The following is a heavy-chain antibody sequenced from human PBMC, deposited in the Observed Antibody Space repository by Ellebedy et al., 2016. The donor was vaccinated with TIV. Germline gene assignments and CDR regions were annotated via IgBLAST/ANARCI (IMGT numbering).Heavy chain of an antibody. CDR2: ISSDGSSK. D-gene: IGHD1-1*01. CDR3: AKRYRSYFDY. Sequence: PGGSLRLSCAASEFTFNTYGMNWVRQAPGKGLEWVALISSDGSSKSYADSVKSRFTISRDNSKNTLYLQMNSLREGDTAVYYCAKRYRSYFDYWGQGTLVTVSS. J-gene: IGHJ4*02. V-gene: IGHV3-30*18. CDR1: EFTFNTYG.